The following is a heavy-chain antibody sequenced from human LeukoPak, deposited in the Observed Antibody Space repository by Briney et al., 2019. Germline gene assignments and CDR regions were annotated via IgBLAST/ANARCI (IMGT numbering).Heavy chain of an antibody. J-gene: IGHJ4*02. Sequence: SETLSLTCTVSGGSISDYYWSWIRQPAGKGLEWIGRIFSSGSTNYNPSLRSRVTMSVDSSKSQFSLKLTPVTAADTAVYFCARTPSHNSGLFDYWGQGTLVTVSS. CDR2: IFSSGST. D-gene: IGHD6-19*01. CDR3: ARTPSHNSGLFDY. V-gene: IGHV4-4*07. CDR1: GGSISDYY.